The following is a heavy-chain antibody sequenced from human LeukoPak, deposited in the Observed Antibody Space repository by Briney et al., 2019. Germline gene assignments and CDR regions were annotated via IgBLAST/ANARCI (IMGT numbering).Heavy chain of an antibody. V-gene: IGHV3-30*02. J-gene: IGHJ6*03. CDR2: IRYDGSNK. D-gene: IGHD6-13*01. CDR1: GFTFSSYG. Sequence: PGGSLRLSCAASGFTFSSYGMHWVRQAPGKGLEWVAFIRYDGSNKYYADSVKGRFTISRDNSKNTLYLQMNSLRAEDTAVYYRARTGDGSSAWYYYYYMDVWGKGTTVTVSS. CDR3: ARTGDGSSAWYYYYYMDV.